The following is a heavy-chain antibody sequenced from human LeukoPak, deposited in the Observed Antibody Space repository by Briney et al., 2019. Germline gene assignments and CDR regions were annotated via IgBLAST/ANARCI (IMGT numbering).Heavy chain of an antibody. D-gene: IGHD3-3*01. CDR2: IKLDGSER. V-gene: IGHV3-7*03. CDR3: ARDQYDTWSRRGNFDS. Sequence: GGSLRLSCAASGFTFSSYSMNWVRQAPGKGLEWVANIKLDGSERNYVDSVKGRFTISRDNTKNSLYLQMNSLRVEDTAVFYCARDQYDTWSRRGNFDSWGQGTLVIVSS. J-gene: IGHJ4*02. CDR1: GFTFSSYS.